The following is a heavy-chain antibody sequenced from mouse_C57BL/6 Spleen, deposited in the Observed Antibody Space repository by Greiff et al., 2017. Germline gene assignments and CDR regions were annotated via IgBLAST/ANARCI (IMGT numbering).Heavy chain of an antibody. J-gene: IGHJ3*01. D-gene: IGHD2-3*01. CDR3: TRNGYYPPFAY. CDR2: IDPETGGT. V-gene: IGHV1-15*01. CDR1: GYTFTDYE. Sequence: VQLQESGAELVRPGASVTLSCKASGYTFTDYEMHWVKQTPVHGLEWIGAIDPETGGTAYNQKFKGKAILTADKSSSTAYMELRSLTFEDSAVYYCTRNGYYPPFAYWGQGTLVTVSA.